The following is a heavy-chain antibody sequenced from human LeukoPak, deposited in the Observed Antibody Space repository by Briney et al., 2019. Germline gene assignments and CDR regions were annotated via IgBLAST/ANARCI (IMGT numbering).Heavy chain of an antibody. CDR3: AKDRDYESSGYFGGDY. D-gene: IGHD3-22*01. V-gene: IGHV3-23*01. CDR2: ISGSGGST. Sequence: GGSLRLSCAASGFTFSSYAMSWVRQAPGKGLEWVSAISGSGGSTYYADSVKGRFTISRDNSKNTLYLQMNSLRAEDTAVYYCAKDRDYESSGYFGGDYWGQGTLVTVSS. J-gene: IGHJ4*02. CDR1: GFTFSSYA.